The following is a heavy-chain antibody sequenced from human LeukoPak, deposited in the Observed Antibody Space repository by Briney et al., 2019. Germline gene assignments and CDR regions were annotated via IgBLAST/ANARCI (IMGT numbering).Heavy chain of an antibody. CDR3: ARGDYGTFQH. V-gene: IGHV3-66*01. CDR2: IYGGDST. D-gene: IGHD4-17*01. J-gene: IGHJ1*01. CDR1: GFTVSSNY. Sequence: PGGSLRLSCAASGFTVSSNYMSWVRQAPGKGLEWVSGIYGGDSTYYADSVKGRFTISRDNSKNTLYLQMNGLRAEDTAVYYCARGDYGTFQHWGQGTLVTVSS.